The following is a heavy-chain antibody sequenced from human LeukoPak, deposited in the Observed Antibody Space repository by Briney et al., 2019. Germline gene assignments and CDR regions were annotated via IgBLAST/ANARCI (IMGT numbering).Heavy chain of an antibody. CDR3: ARELAGYSSGWFDC. V-gene: IGHV4-38-2*02. CDR2: IYHSGST. CDR1: AYSISSGYY. Sequence: PSQTLSPTCAVSAYSISSGYYWAWIRQPPGKGLEWIGSIYHSGSTYYNPSLKSRVTISVDTSKNKFSLKLSSVTAADTAVYYCARELAGYSSGWFDCWRQGTLVTVSS. D-gene: IGHD6-19*01. J-gene: IGHJ4*02.